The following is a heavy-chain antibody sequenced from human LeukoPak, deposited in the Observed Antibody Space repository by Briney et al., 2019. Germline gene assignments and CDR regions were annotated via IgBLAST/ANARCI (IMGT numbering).Heavy chain of an antibody. CDR3: ARDSSNRGADY. D-gene: IGHD3-10*01. J-gene: IGHJ4*02. CDR2: IIPIFGTA. Sequence: ASVKVSCKASGGTFSSYAISWVRQAPGQGLEWMGGIIPIFGTANYAQKFQGRVTITADKSTSTAYMELRSLRSDDTAVYYCARDSSNRGADYWGQGTLVTVSS. V-gene: IGHV1-69*06. CDR1: GGTFSSYA.